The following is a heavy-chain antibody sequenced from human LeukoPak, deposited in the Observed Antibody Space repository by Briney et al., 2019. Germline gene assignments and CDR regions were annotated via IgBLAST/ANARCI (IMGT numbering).Heavy chain of an antibody. CDR2: IYYSGST. CDR3: ARERREQLLPPYTRSVTYFDY. CDR1: GGSISSNSYY. D-gene: IGHD2-2*01. Sequence: SETLSLTCTVSGGSISSNSYYWDWIRQPPGKGLEWIGNIYYSGSTYYNPSLRSRVTISVDTSKNQFSLNLSSVTAADTAVYYCARERREQLLPPYTRSVTYFDYWGQGTLVTVSS. V-gene: IGHV4-39*07. J-gene: IGHJ4*02.